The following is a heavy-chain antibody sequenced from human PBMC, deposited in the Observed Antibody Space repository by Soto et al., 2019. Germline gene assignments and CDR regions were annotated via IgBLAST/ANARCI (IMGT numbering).Heavy chain of an antibody. Sequence: QVQLVESGGGVVQPGRSLRLSCAASGFTFSSYGMHWVRQAPGKGLEWVAVISYDGSNKYYADSVKGRFTISRDNSKNTLYLQMNSLRAEDTAVYYCATEVAFSMDVWGQGTTVTVSS. J-gene: IGHJ6*02. V-gene: IGHV3-30*03. CDR2: ISYDGSNK. CDR1: GFTFSSYG. CDR3: ATEVAFSMDV.